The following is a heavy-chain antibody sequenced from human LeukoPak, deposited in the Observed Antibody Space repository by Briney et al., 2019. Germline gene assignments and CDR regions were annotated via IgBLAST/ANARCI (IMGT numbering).Heavy chain of an antibody. CDR2: IRYDGSNK. J-gene: IGHJ4*02. CDR1: GFTFSSYG. Sequence: GGSLRLSCAASGFTFSSYGMHWVRQAPGKGLEWVAFIRYDGSNKYYADSVKGRFTISRDNSKNTLYLQMNSPRAEDTAVYYCAKERPGYCSSTSCYCFDYWGREPWSPSPQ. D-gene: IGHD2-2*01. CDR3: AKERPGYCSSTSCYCFDY. V-gene: IGHV3-30*02.